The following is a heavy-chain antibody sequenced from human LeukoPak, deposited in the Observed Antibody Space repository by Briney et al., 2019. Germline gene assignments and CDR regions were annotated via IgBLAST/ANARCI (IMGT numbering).Heavy chain of an antibody. J-gene: IGHJ3*02. Sequence: ASVKVSCKASGYTFTGHYMHWVRQAPGQGLEWMGWINPNSGGTNYAQKFQGRVTMTRDTSISTAYMELSRLRSDDTAVYYCARDRNYYDSSGYYYVSALDIWGQGTMVTVSS. CDR3: ARDRNYYDSSGYYYVSALDI. V-gene: IGHV1-2*02. CDR2: INPNSGGT. CDR1: GYTFTGHY. D-gene: IGHD3-22*01.